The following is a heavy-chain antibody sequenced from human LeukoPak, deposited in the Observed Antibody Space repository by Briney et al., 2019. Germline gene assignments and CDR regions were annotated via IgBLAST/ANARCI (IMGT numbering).Heavy chain of an antibody. J-gene: IGHJ4*02. CDR2: IKQDGSEK. V-gene: IGHV3-7*01. CDR3: ARGRFGELSLYYFDY. D-gene: IGHD3-10*01. CDR1: GFTFSSYW. Sequence: GGSLRLSCAASGFTFSSYWMSWVRQAPGKGLEWVANIKQDGSEKYYVDSVKGRFTISRDNAKNSLYLQMNSLRAEDTAVYYCARGRFGELSLYYFDYWGQGTLGTVSS.